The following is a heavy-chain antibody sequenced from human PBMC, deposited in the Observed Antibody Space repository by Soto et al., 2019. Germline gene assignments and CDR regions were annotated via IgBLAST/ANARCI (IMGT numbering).Heavy chain of an antibody. V-gene: IGHV3-30*18. J-gene: IGHJ4*02. D-gene: IGHD6-13*01. Sequence: GGSLRLSCAASGFTFSSYGMHWVRQAPGKGLEWVAVISYDGSNKYYADSVKGRFTISRDNSKNTLYLQMNSLRAEDTAVYYCAKVGSSSWPRFDYWGQGTLVTVSS. CDR3: AKVGSSSWPRFDY. CDR2: ISYDGSNK. CDR1: GFTFSSYG.